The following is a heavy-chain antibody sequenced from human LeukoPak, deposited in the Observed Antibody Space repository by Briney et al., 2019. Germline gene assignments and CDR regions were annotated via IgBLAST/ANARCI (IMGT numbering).Heavy chain of an antibody. D-gene: IGHD3-22*01. V-gene: IGHV3-64*02. Sequence: GGSLRLSCAASGFGFSSYHMHWVRQAPGKGLECVSAISSSGRSTYYADSVKGRFTISRDNSNNMLYLQMGSLKPEDMAVYYCARFVSSGPLWGQGTIVTVSS. J-gene: IGHJ3*01. CDR1: GFGFSSYH. CDR2: ISSSGRST. CDR3: ARFVSSGPL.